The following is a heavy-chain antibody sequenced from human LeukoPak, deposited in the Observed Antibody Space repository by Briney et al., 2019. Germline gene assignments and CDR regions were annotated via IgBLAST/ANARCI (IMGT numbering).Heavy chain of an antibody. CDR3: ARVNINNWHSCDY. V-gene: IGHV4-4*02. D-gene: IGHD1-1*01. Sequence: SETLSLACAVSGGSISSNNWWGWVRQPPGKGLEWIGEIYHSGSPNYNPSLKSRVTISVDKSRNHFSLNLSSVTAADTAVYYCARVNINNWHSCDYWGQGTLVTVSS. CDR1: GGSISSNNW. J-gene: IGHJ4*02. CDR2: IYHSGSP.